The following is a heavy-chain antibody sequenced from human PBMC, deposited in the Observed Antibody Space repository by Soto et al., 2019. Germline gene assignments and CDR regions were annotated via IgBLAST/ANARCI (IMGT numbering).Heavy chain of an antibody. D-gene: IGHD3-3*01. J-gene: IGHJ6*02. Sequence: GGSLRLSCAASGFRFDDYNMHWVRQAPGKGLEWVSLITWNGGNTYYADSVKGRFTISRDGTSRSVSLQMTSLKSDDTAVYYCARETLSFGSALGVWGQGTTVTVSS. CDR2: ITWNGGNT. CDR3: ARETLSFGSALGV. V-gene: IGHV3-43*01. CDR1: GFRFDDYN.